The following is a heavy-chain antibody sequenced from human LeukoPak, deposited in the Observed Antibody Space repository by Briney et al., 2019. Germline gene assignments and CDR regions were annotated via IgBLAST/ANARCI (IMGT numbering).Heavy chain of an antibody. CDR3: AGDVMSTALDAFDV. CDR2: IYYSGST. V-gene: IGHV4-59*01. D-gene: IGHD1-1*01. J-gene: IGHJ3*01. CDR1: GGSISSYY. Sequence: SSETLSLTCTVSGGSISSYYWSWIRQPPGKGLEWIGYIYYSGSTNYNPSLKSRVTISVDTSKNQFSLQLSSVTAADTAVYYCAGDVMSTALDAFDVWGQGTMVTVSS.